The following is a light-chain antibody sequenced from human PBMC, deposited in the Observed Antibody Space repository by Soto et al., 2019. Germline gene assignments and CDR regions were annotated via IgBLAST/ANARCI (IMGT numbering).Light chain of an antibody. CDR2: DAS. J-gene: IGKJ4*01. V-gene: IGKV3-15*01. Sequence: ERVMTQSPATVSVSPGERATLSCRASQSVSSNLAWYQQKPGQAPRLLMYDASTRATGIPARFSGSGSGTEFTLTISSLQSEDFAVYYCQQYNNWVTFGGGTKVEIK. CDR3: QQYNNWVT. CDR1: QSVSSN.